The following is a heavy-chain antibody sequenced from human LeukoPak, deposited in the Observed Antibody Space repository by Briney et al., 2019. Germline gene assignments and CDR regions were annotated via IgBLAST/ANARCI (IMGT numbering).Heavy chain of an antibody. D-gene: IGHD2-21*01. CDR1: GYTLSALS. CDR2: LDREHGRT. CDR3: TTYSRHNWFDP. Sequence: ASVKVSCKVSGYTLSALSIHWVRQVPGKGLEWVGGLDREHGRTIYAERFQGRVTMTEDTPTHKANRKLGSRRPEDTAVYYCTTYSRHNWFDPGGQGTLVTVSS. J-gene: IGHJ5*02. V-gene: IGHV1-24*01.